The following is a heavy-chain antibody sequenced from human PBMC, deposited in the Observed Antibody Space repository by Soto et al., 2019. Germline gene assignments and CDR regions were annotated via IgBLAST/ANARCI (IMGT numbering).Heavy chain of an antibody. CDR3: ARGRRNRAGYYYGMDV. CDR2: IYYSGST. CDR1: GGSISSYY. J-gene: IGHJ6*02. V-gene: IGHV4-59*01. Sequence: SETLSLTCTVSGGSISSYYWSLIRQPPGKGLEWIGYIYYSGSTNYNPSLKSRVTISVDTSKNQLSLKLSSVTAADTAVYYCARGRRNRAGYYYGMDVWGQGTTVTVSS. D-gene: IGHD6-19*01.